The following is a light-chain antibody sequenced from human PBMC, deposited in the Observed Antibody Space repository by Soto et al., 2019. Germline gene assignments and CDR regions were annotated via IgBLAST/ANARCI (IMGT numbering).Light chain of an antibody. V-gene: IGKV3-15*01. CDR1: QSVSSN. CDR2: GAS. Sequence: ILMTQSPATLSVSPGERATLSCRASQSVSSNLAGYQKKPGQAPRLLIYGASTRATGIPARFSGSGSGTEFTLTISSLQSEDFAVYYCQQYTNWTRTFGQGTKVEIK. J-gene: IGKJ1*01. CDR3: QQYTNWTRT.